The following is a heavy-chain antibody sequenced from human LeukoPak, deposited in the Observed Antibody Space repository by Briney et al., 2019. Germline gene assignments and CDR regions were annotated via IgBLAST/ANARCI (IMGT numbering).Heavy chain of an antibody. CDR2: ISGSGGST. CDR3: AKDPRVVPAATFDY. J-gene: IGHJ4*02. V-gene: IGHV3-23*01. D-gene: IGHD2-2*01. CDR1: GFTFSSYA. Sequence: GGSLRLSCAASGFTFSSYAMSWVRQAPGKGPEWVSAISGSGGSTYYADSVKGRFTISRDNSKNTLYLQMNSLRAEDTAVYYCAKDPRVVPAATFDYWGQGTLVTVSS.